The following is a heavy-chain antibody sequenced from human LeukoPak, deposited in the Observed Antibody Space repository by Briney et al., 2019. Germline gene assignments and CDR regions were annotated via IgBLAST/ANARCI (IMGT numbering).Heavy chain of an antibody. V-gene: IGHV4-61*02. CDR3: ARRFGL. CDR1: GDSISSGNYY. D-gene: IGHD3-10*01. CDR2: IYSSGSA. Sequence: SETLSLTCTVSGDSISSGNYYWNWIRQSTGRGLEWIGLIYSSGSAHYNPSFKSRGTISLDTSKNHFSLKLNSVTAADTAVYYCARRFGLWGRGTLVTVSS. J-gene: IGHJ4*02.